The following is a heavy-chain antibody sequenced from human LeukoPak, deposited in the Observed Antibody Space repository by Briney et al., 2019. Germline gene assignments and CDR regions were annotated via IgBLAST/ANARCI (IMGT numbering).Heavy chain of an antibody. CDR1: GFTFNNYW. CDR2: INSDGSST. CDR3: ARDQRTLYYFDY. V-gene: IGHV3-74*01. J-gene: IGHJ4*02. Sequence: GGSLRLSCAASGFTFNNYWMHWVRHAPGKGLVWVSRINSDGSSTSYADSVKGRFTISRDNAKNTLYLQMNSLRADDTAVYYCARDQRTLYYFDYWGQGTLVTVSS.